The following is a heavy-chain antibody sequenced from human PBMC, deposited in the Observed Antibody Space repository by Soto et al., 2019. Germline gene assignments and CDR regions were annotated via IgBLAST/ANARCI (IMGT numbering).Heavy chain of an antibody. J-gene: IGHJ4*02. CDR2: VSYDGSNK. Sequence: VQLVESGGGVVQPGRSLRLSCAASGFTFSSYGMHWVRQAPGKGLEWVAVVSYDGSNKYYADSVKGRFTISRDNSKNTLYLQMNSLRAEDTAVYYCAKDLEEFGDQGVYWGQGTLVTVSS. CDR1: GFTFSSYG. D-gene: IGHD3-10*01. V-gene: IGHV3-30*18. CDR3: AKDLEEFGDQGVY.